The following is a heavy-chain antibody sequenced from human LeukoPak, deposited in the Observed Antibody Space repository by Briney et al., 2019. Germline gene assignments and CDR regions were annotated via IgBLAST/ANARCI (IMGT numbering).Heavy chain of an antibody. V-gene: IGHV3-30-3*01. CDR2: TSYDGINK. D-gene: IGHD7-27*01. J-gene: IGHJ4*02. Sequence: GRSLRLSCAASGFTFSNYAMHWVRQAPGKGLEWVAVTSYDGINKYYADSVKGRFTISRDNSKNTLYLQMNSLRAEDTAVYYCARDSSNWGLFDYWGQGTLVTVSS. CDR3: ARDSSNWGLFDY. CDR1: GFTFSNYA.